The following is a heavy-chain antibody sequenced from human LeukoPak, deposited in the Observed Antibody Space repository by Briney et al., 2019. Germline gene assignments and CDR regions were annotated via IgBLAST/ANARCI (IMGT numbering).Heavy chain of an antibody. CDR3: AKDLVRAYSSSSGPPYYFDY. J-gene: IGHJ4*02. D-gene: IGHD6-6*01. CDR1: GFTFSSYT. V-gene: IGHV3-7*01. Sequence: GGSLRLSCEGSGFTFSSYTMIWVRQAPGKGLEWVANVKADGGETNYVDSVKGRFTISRDNSKNSVLLQMNSLRAEDTAVYYCAKDLVRAYSSSSGPPYYFDYWGQGTLVTVSS. CDR2: VKADGGET.